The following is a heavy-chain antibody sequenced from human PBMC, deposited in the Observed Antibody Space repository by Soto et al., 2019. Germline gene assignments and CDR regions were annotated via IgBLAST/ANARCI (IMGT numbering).Heavy chain of an antibody. V-gene: IGHV3-21*01. CDR1: GFTFSTYT. Sequence: EVQVVESGGGLVKPGGSLRLSCVFSGFTFSTYTMNWVRQAPGKGLEWVSSINGRSNYVYYADSVKGRFTISRDNAKNSLSLQMNMLRAEDTAIYYCAREDGVVGSSSACDHWGLGTLVTVSS. CDR3: AREDGVVGSSSACDH. CDR2: INGRSNYV. J-gene: IGHJ4*02. D-gene: IGHD1-26*01.